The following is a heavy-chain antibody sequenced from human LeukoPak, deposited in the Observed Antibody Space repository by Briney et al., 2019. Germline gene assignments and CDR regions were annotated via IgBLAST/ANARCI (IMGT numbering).Heavy chain of an antibody. CDR2: IIPIFGTA. D-gene: IGHD3-22*01. CDR1: GGTFSSYA. J-gene: IGHJ3*02. V-gene: IGHV1-69*01. CDR3: ARATYDSSGPLAFDI. Sequence: SVRVSCKASGGTFSSYAISWVRQAPGQGLEWMGGIIPIFGTANYAQKFQGRVTITADESTSTAYMELSSLRSEDTAVYYCARATYDSSGPLAFDIWGQGTMVTVSS.